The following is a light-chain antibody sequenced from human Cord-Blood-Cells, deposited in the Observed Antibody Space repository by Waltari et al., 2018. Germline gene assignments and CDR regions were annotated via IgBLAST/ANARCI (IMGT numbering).Light chain of an antibody. J-gene: IGLJ2*01. CDR3: CSYAGSSTLV. CDR1: SSDVGSYNL. V-gene: IGLV2-23*01. CDR2: EGS. Sequence: QSALTQPASVSGSPGQSITISCTGTSSDVGSYNLVSWYQTHPGKAPTLMIYEGSNGPAGVSNRFSGSKSGNAASLTISGLQAEDEADYYCCSYAGSSTLVFGGGTKLTVL.